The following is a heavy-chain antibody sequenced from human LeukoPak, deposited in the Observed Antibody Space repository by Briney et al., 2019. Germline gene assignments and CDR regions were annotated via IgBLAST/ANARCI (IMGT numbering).Heavy chain of an antibody. V-gene: IGHV3-30*04. CDR1: GFAFSSYA. CDR3: ARDIGTSGGSSGYLYYYYYYMDV. CDR2: ISYDGSNK. D-gene: IGHD3-22*01. Sequence: GGSLRLSCAASGFAFSSYALHWVRQAPGKGLVWVAFISYDGSNKYYADSVKGRFTISRDNAKNSLYLQMNSLRADDTAVYYCARDIGTSGGSSGYLYYYYYYMDVWGKGTTVTVSS. J-gene: IGHJ6*03.